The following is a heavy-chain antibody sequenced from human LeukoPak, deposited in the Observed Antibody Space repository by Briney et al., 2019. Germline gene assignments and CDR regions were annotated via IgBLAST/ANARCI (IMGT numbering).Heavy chain of an antibody. Sequence: TETLSLTCSVYGGSFSGYYWRWIRQPPGRGLEWIGEINHSGNSNYNPSLKSRVTISVDTSKNQFSLKLNSVTAADTGVYYCARGLTHWGQGTLVTVSS. CDR2: INHSGNS. J-gene: IGHJ4*02. CDR3: ARGLTH. V-gene: IGHV4-34*01. CDR1: GGSFSGYY.